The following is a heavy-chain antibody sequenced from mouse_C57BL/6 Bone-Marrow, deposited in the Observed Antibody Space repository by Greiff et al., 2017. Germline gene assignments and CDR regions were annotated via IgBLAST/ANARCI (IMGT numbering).Heavy chain of an antibody. CDR3: ARDMGSNYGYAMDY. D-gene: IGHD2-5*01. V-gene: IGHV5-16*01. J-gene: IGHJ4*01. CDR2: INYDGSST. CDR1: GFTFSDYY. Sequence: EVQVVESEGGLVQPGSSMKLSCTASGFTFSDYYMAWVRQVPEKGLEWVANINYDGSSTYYLDSLKSRFIISRDNAKNILYLQMSSLKSEDTATYYCARDMGSNYGYAMDYWGQGTSVTVSS.